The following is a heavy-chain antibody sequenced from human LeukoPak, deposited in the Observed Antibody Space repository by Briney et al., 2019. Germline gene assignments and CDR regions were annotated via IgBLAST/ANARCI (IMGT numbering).Heavy chain of an antibody. J-gene: IGHJ4*02. V-gene: IGHV3-21*01. CDR2: ISSSSSYI. CDR3: ARDYYDSSGYYYVGPFDY. CDR1: GFTFSSYS. D-gene: IGHD3-22*01. Sequence: PGGSLRLSCAASGFTFSSYSMNWVRQAPGKGLEWVSSISSSSSYIYYADSVKGRFTISRDNAKNSLYLQMNSLRAEDTAVYYCARDYYDSSGYYYVGPFDYWGQGTLVTVSS.